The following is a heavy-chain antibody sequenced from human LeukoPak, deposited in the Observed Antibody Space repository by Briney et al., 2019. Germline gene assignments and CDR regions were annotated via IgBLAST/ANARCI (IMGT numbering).Heavy chain of an antibody. CDR3: ATGVDSSDSAFDI. CDR2: INHSGSA. CDR1: GGSFSGYY. Sequence: SETLSLTCVVYGGSFSGYYWSWIRQSPEKGLEWIGEINHSGSAKYNPSLKSRVTISVDTSKNQFSLKLSSVTAADTAVYYCATGVDSSDSAFDIWGQGTMVTVSS. D-gene: IGHD3-22*01. J-gene: IGHJ3*02. V-gene: IGHV4-34*01.